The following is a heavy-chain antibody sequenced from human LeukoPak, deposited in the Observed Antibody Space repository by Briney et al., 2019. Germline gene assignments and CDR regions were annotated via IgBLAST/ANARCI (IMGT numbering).Heavy chain of an antibody. CDR3: ARDLAYCGGDCYPGGDY. D-gene: IGHD2-21*02. CDR1: GGTFSSYA. V-gene: IGHV1-69*06. Sequence: SVKVSCKASGGTFSSYAISWVRQAPGQGLEWMGRIIPIFGTANYAQKFQGRVTITADKSTSTAYMQLRSLRSEDTAVYYCARDLAYCGGDCYPGGDYWGQGTLVTVSS. J-gene: IGHJ4*02. CDR2: IIPIFGTA.